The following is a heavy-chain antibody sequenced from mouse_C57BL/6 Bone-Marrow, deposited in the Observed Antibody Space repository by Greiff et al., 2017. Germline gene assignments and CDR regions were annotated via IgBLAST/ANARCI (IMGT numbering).Heavy chain of an antibody. Sequence: EVKLVESGGGLVKPGGSLKLSCAASGFTFSSYAMSWVRQTPEKRLEWVATISDGGSYTYYPDNVKGRFTISRDNAKNNLYLQMSHLKSEDTAMYYCARQLRAMDYGGQGTSVTVSS. D-gene: IGHD2-4*01. CDR3: ARQLRAMDY. V-gene: IGHV5-4*03. CDR2: ISDGGSYT. J-gene: IGHJ4*01. CDR1: GFTFSSYA.